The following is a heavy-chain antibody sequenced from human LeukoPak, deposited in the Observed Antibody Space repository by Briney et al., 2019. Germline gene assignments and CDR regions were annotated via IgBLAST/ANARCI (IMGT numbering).Heavy chain of an antibody. Sequence: PSETLTLTCTVSGASINIYTYYWGWIRQPPGKGLEWIGSVSYSGSPYYNPSLTSRATISVDTSRNQVSLKLTSVTAADTAVYYCARDVGTRRAFDIWGQGTMVTVSS. CDR2: VSYSGSP. CDR3: ARDVGTRRAFDI. J-gene: IGHJ3*02. D-gene: IGHD7-27*01. CDR1: GASINIYTYY. V-gene: IGHV4-39*07.